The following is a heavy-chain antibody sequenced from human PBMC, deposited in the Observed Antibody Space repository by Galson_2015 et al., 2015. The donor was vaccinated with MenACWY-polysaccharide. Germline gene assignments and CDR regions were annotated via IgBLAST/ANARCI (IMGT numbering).Heavy chain of an antibody. CDR2: MSPNSGNT. Sequence: SLKVSCKASGYTFTSYEINWVRQAPGQGLEWMGRMSPNSGNTDYARKFKGRFTMTRDKSINTAYMELSRLRTDDTAVYYCASLSGYYVDAFDIWGQGTMVTVSS. V-gene: IGHV1-8*01. J-gene: IGHJ3*02. CDR3: ASLSGYYVDAFDI. D-gene: IGHD3-22*01. CDR1: GYTFTSYE.